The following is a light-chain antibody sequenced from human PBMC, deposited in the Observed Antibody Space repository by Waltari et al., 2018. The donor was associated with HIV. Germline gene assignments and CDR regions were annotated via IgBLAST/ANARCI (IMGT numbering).Light chain of an antibody. CDR2: DAS. CDR3: QQRSNWPGIT. CDR1: QSVSSD. J-gene: IGKJ5*01. V-gene: IGKV3-11*01. Sequence: EIVLTQSPATLSLSPGERATLSCRASQSVSSDLAWYQQKPGQAPRLLIYDASNRATGIPARVSGSGSGTDFTLTISSLEPEDFAVYYCQQRSNWPGITFGQGTRLEIK.